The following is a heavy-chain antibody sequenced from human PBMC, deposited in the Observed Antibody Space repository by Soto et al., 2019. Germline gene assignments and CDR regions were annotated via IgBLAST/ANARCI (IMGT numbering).Heavy chain of an antibody. CDR1: GFTFSSYA. J-gene: IGHJ4*02. Sequence: GGSLRLSCSASGFTFSSYAMHWVRQAPGKGLEYVSAISSNGGSTYYADSVKGRFTISRDNSKNTLYLQMSSLRAEDTAVYYCVKDRNRRELLLPLFDYWGQGTLVTVSS. D-gene: IGHD1-26*01. CDR3: VKDRNRRELLLPLFDY. CDR2: ISSNGGST. V-gene: IGHV3-64D*08.